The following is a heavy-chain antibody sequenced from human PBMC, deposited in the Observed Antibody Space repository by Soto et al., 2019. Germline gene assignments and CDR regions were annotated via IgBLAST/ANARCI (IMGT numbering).Heavy chain of an antibody. J-gene: IGHJ5*02. V-gene: IGHV4-4*07. CDR2: VQMSGTT. CDR1: GASVRSYH. Sequence: KPSETLSLTCAVSGASVRSYHWSWIRQAAGKGLEWIGRVQMSGTTNYNPSLKTRVTMSLDTSKNEVSLRMTSVTAADTAVYFCAKDRSTLRWFDPWGQGILVTVYS. CDR3: AKDRSTLRWFDP.